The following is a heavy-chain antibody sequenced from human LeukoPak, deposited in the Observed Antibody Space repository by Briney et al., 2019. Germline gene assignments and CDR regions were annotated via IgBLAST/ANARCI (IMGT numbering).Heavy chain of an antibody. CDR3: ARDLAVATLPTFDY. CDR2: ISAYNGNT. Sequence: ASVKVSCKASGYTFTSYGISWVRQAPGQGLEWMGWISAYNGNTNYAQKLQGRVTITTDTSTSTAYMELRSLRSDDTAVYYCARDLAVATLPTFDYWGQGILVTVSS. V-gene: IGHV1-18*01. J-gene: IGHJ4*02. D-gene: IGHD6-19*01. CDR1: GYTFTSYG.